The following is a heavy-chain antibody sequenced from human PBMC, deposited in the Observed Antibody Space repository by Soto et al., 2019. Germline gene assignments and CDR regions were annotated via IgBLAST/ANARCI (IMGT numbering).Heavy chain of an antibody. CDR3: AKDPLKYYYDSSGYYGYYFDY. J-gene: IGHJ4*02. CDR1: GFTFSSYA. CDR2: ISGSGGST. V-gene: IGHV3-23*01. D-gene: IGHD3-22*01. Sequence: EVQLLESGGGLVQPGGSLRLSCAASGFTFSSYAMSWVRQAPGKGLEWVSAISGSGGSTYYADSVKGRFTISRDNSKNTLHLQMNSRRADDTAVYYCAKDPLKYYYDSSGYYGYYFDYWGQGTQVTVSS.